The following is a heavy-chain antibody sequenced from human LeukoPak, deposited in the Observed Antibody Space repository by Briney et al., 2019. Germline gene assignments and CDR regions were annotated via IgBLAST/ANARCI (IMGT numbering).Heavy chain of an antibody. J-gene: IGHJ4*02. D-gene: IGHD6-13*01. V-gene: IGHV3-43*02. CDR2: ISGDGGST. Sequence: PGGSLRLSCAASGFTFQTYAMHWVRQAPAKSLEWVSLISGDGGSTFYADSVKGRLTISRDNSKNSLYLQMNSLRTEDTAVYYCAKGHSGSWYPLDDCWGQGTLVTVSS. CDR3: AKGHSGSWYPLDDC. CDR1: GFTFQTYA.